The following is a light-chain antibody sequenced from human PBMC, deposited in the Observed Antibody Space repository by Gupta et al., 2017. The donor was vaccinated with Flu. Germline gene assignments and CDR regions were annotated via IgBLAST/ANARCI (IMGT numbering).Light chain of an antibody. J-gene: IGLJ3*02. CDR1: SVDVGNYNL. CDR2: EVT. V-gene: IGLV2-14*02. CDR3: SSYRSTYAL. Sequence: QSITISCTGSSVDVGNYNLVPWYQQHPGKAPKGSIYEVTKRPSGVSNRFYGAKSGNMASLTISGLQAEDYAYDSCSSYRSTYALFGGGTKLTVL.